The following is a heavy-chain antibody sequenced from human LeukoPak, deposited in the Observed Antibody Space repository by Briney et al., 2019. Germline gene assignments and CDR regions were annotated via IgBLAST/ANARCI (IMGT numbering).Heavy chain of an antibody. Sequence: ASVKVSCKASGYTFTSYGISWVRQAPGQGLEWMGWISAYNGNTNYAQKLQGRVTMTTDTSTSTAYMELRSLRSDDTAVYYCARDRCSGGSCYSFXXWGQXXLVT. V-gene: IGHV1-18*01. J-gene: IGHJ4*02. CDR3: ARDRCSGGSCYSFXX. CDR2: ISAYNGNT. CDR1: GYTFTSYG. D-gene: IGHD2-15*01.